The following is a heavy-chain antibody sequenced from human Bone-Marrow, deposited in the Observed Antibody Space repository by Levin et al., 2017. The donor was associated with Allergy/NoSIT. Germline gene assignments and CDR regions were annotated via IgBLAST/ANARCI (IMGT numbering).Heavy chain of an antibody. CDR1: GGSISSYY. V-gene: IGHV4-59*01. D-gene: IGHD5-18*01. J-gene: IGHJ4*02. Sequence: SQTLSLTCTVSGGSISSYYWSWIRQPPGKGLEWIGYIYYSGSTNYNPSLKSRVTISVDTSKNQFSLKLSSVTAADTAVYYCASSGEVDTAMAGYWGQGTLVTVSS. CDR2: IYYSGST. CDR3: ASSGEVDTAMAGY.